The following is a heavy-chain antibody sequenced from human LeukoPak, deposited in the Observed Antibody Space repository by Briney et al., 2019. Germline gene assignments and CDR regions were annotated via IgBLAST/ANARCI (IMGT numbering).Heavy chain of an antibody. J-gene: IGHJ4*02. Sequence: PGGSLRLSCAASGFTFSSYSMNWVRQAPGKGLEWVSSISSGSSYIYYADSVKGRFTISRDNAKNSLYLQMNSLRAEDTAVYYCAVWGTTVTLRYYFDYWGQGTLVTVSS. D-gene: IGHD4-17*01. CDR3: AVWGTTVTLRYYFDY. V-gene: IGHV3-21*01. CDR2: ISSGSSYI. CDR1: GFTFSSYS.